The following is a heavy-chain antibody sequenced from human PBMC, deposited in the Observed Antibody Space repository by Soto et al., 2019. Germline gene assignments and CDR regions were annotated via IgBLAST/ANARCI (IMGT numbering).Heavy chain of an antibody. D-gene: IGHD2-21*01. Sequence: QVQLVQSGAEVKKPGSSVKVSCKASGGTFSSYAISWVRQAPGQGLEWMGGIIPIFGTANYAQKFQGRVTISADESTSTAYMELSSLRSEDTAVYYCARDIPHPGTVYYYSMDVWGQGTTVTVSS. CDR2: IIPIFGTA. CDR3: ARDIPHPGTVYYYSMDV. CDR1: GGTFSSYA. J-gene: IGHJ6*02. V-gene: IGHV1-69*12.